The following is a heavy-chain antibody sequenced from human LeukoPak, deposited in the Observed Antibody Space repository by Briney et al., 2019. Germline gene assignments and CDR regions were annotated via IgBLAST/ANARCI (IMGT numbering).Heavy chain of an antibody. V-gene: IGHV4-59*01. CDR3: ARVRIQYRGYYLAYFDY. CDR2: IYYSGST. Sequence: SETLSLACTVSGGSISSYYWSWIRQPPGKGLEWIGYIYYSGSTNYNPSLKSRVTISVDTSKNQFSLKLSSVTAADTAVYYCARVRIQYRGYYLAYFDYWGQGTLVTVSS. D-gene: IGHD3-22*01. CDR1: GGSISSYY. J-gene: IGHJ4*02.